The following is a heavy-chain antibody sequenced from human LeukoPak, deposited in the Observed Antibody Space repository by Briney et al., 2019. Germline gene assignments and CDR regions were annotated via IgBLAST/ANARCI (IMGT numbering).Heavy chain of an antibody. CDR3: AREDWVVPAAMRMGDYYYGMDV. V-gene: IGHV3-48*03. CDR2: ISSSGSTI. J-gene: IGHJ6*04. D-gene: IGHD2-2*01. Sequence: PGGSLRLSCAASGFTFSSYEMSWVRQAPGKGLEWVSYISSSGSTIYYADSVKGRFTISRDNAKNSLYLQMNGLRAEDTAVYYCAREDWVVPAAMRMGDYYYGMDVWGKGTTVTVSS. CDR1: GFTFSSYE.